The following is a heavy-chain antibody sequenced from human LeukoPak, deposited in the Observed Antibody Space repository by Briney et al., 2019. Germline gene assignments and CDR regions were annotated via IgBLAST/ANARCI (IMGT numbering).Heavy chain of an antibody. V-gene: IGHV1-18*01. Sequence: GASVKVSCKASGYTFTSYGISWVRQAPGQGLEWMGWISAYNGNTNYAQKLQGRVTMTTDASTSTAYMELRSLRSDDTAAYYCARVVVATSRMIAAAGTWRYYFDYWGQGTLVTVSS. J-gene: IGHJ4*02. D-gene: IGHD6-13*01. CDR2: ISAYNGNT. CDR1: GYTFTSYG. CDR3: ARVVVATSRMIAAAGTWRYYFDY.